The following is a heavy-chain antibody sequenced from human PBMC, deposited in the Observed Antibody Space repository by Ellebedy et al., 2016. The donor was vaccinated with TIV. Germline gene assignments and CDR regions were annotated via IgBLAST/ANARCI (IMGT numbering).Heavy chain of an antibody. CDR2: TIPILGVV. J-gene: IGHJ4*02. Sequence: SVKVSXXASGGTFNNYAISWVRQAPGQGLEWMGGTIPILGVVNYAQKFQGRVTITADESTSTVYMDLSSLISEDTAVYYCARGADRYCTGGKCYRDFDSWGQGTPVTVSS. CDR1: GGTFNNYA. V-gene: IGHV1-69*10. D-gene: IGHD2-15*01. CDR3: ARGADRYCTGGKCYRDFDS.